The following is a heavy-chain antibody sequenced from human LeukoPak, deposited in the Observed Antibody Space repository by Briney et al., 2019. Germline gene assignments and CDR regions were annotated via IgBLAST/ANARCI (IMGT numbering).Heavy chain of an antibody. D-gene: IGHD3-3*01. CDR1: GYTFTSYG. J-gene: IGHJ6*02. Sequence: ASVKVSCKASGYTFTSYGISWVRQAPGQGLEWMGWISAYNGNTNYAQKLQGRVTMTTDTSTSTAYMGLRSLRSDDTAVYYCARDPYYDFWGGYYQDYGMDVWGQGTTVTVSS. CDR3: ARDPYYDFWGGYYQDYGMDV. CDR2: ISAYNGNT. V-gene: IGHV1-18*01.